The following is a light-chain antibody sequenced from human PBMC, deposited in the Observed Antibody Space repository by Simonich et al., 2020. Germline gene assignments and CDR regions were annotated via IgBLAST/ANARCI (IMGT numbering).Light chain of an antibody. CDR1: QSVLYSSNNKNY. CDR3: QQYYCTPLA. J-gene: IGKJ4*01. CDR2: RAS. Sequence: DIVMTQTPDSLAVAPGEWATINCKSSQSVLYSSNNKNYLAWYQQKPGQPPKLLIYRASSRESGVPDRIRGRGSATDCTLTISSLRADDVAVYYCQQYYCTPLAFGGGTKVEIK. V-gene: IGKV4-1*01.